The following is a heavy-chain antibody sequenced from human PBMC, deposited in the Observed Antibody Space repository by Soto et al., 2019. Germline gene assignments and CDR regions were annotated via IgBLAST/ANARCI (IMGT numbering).Heavy chain of an antibody. CDR3: ARDRRGVGNAFDI. CDR2: ISSSSSTI. Sequence: GGSLRLSCAASGFTFNIYAMRWVRQAPGKGLEWVSYISSSSSTIYYADSVKGRFTISRDNAKNSLYLQMNSLRDEDTAVYYCARDRRGVGNAFDIWGQGTMVTVSS. D-gene: IGHD7-27*01. CDR1: GFTFNIYA. V-gene: IGHV3-48*02. J-gene: IGHJ3*02.